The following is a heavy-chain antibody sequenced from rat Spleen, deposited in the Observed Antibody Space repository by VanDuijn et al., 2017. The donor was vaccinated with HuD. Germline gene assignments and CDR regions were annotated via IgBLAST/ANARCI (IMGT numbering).Heavy chain of an antibody. V-gene: IGHV5S13*01. CDR2: ISTDGDNT. Sequence: EVQLVESGGDLVQPGRSLKISCAASGSTFSNYDMAWVRQAPTKGLEWIASISTDGDNTYYRDSVKGRFTISRDNAKNTQYLQMDSLRSEETATYYCARHGGLRNWFAYWGQGTLVTVSS. CDR1: GSTFSNYD. CDR3: ARHGGLRNWFAY. D-gene: IGHD1-11*01. J-gene: IGHJ3*01.